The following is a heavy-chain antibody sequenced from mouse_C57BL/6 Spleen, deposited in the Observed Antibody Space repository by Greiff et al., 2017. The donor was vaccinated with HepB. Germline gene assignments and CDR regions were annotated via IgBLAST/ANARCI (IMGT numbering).Heavy chain of an antibody. CDR2: ISYDGSN. J-gene: IGHJ2*01. CDR1: GYSITSGYY. D-gene: IGHD1-1*01. V-gene: IGHV3-6*01. Sequence: VQLKESGPGLVKPSQSLSLTCSVTGYSITSGYYWNWIRQFPGNKLEWMGYISYDGSNNYNPSLKNRISITRDTSKNQFFLKVNSVTTEDTATYYCARAAGSSYFDYWGQGTTLTVSS. CDR3: ARAAGSSYFDY.